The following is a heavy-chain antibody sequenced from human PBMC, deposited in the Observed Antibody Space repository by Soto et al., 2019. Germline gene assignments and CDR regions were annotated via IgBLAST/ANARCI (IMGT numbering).Heavy chain of an antibody. V-gene: IGHV3-9*02. CDR3: VKDMKWGGMTTIQDFDS. CDR2: ISSNRATI. J-gene: IGHJ4*02. Sequence: EVQLVESGGGLVQPGRSLRLSCVASGFIADDYAMHWVRQAPGKGLEWVSGISSNRATINYADSVKGRFTISRDNAKNSLFLQLNSLRPEDTAFYYFVKDMKWGGMTTIQDFDSWGQGTLVTVSS. D-gene: IGHD4-17*01. CDR1: GFIADDYA.